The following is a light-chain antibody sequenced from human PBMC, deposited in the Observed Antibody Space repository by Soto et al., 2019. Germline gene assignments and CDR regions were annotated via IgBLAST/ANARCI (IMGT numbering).Light chain of an antibody. V-gene: IGLV4-69*01. CDR3: QTWGTGIRVV. J-gene: IGLJ2*01. CDR1: SGHSTYA. CDR2: VNSDGSH. Sequence: QLVLTQSPSASASLGASVKLTCTLSSGHSTYAIAWHQQQPEKGPRYLMRVNSDGSHSKGDGIPDRFSGSSSGSERFLTISSLQSEDEADYYCQTWGTGIRVVFGGGTKVTVL.